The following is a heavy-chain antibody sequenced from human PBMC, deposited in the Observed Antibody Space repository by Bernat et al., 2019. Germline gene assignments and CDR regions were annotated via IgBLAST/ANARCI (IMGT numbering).Heavy chain of an antibody. V-gene: IGHV6-1*01. J-gene: IGHJ6*03. D-gene: IGHD5-24*01. CDR3: ARGALFRDYFMDV. Sequence: QVQLQQSGPGLVKPSQTLSLTCAISGDSVSSNSAAWHWIRQSPSRGLEWLGRTYYRSKWSDNYAVSVKSRITINRDTSKNQFSLQLNSVTPEDTAVYYCARGALFRDYFMDVWGKGTTVTVSS. CDR2: TYYRSKWSD. CDR1: GDSVSSNSAA.